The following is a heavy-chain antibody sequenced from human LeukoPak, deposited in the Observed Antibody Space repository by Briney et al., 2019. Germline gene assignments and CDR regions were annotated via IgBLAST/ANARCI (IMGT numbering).Heavy chain of an antibody. D-gene: IGHD2-8*01. Sequence: GGSLRLSCAASGFTFSTYWMGWVRQAPGKGLEGVANIKQEGSEKYYVDSVKGRFTISRDNAKYALVLQMNSLRAGGRDVYYCVRNGPFDYWGQGTLVTVSS. CDR1: GFTFSTYW. V-gene: IGHV3-7*03. CDR3: VRNGPFDY. CDR2: IKQEGSEK. J-gene: IGHJ4*02.